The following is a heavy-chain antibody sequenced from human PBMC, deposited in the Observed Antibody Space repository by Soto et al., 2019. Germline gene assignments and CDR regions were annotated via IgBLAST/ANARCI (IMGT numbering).Heavy chain of an antibody. D-gene: IGHD2-15*01. V-gene: IGHV5-51*01. CDR2: IYPGDSDT. CDR3: ARHKGYCDSTSCYGMDV. Sequence: GESLKISCKGSGYSFTIYWIVWVRQMPGKGLEWMGSIYPGDSDTRYSPSLQGQVTISADKSITTAYLQWNSLKASDTAMYFCARHKGYCDSTSCYGMDVWGQGAKVTVSS. CDR1: GYSFTIYW. J-gene: IGHJ6*02.